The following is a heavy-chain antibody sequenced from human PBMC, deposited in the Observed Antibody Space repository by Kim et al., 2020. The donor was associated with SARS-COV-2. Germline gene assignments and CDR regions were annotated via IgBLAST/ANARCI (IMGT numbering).Heavy chain of an antibody. Sequence: KKYNADTGKSRFNSSRDNAKNTQYLQMNSLRAEDTAVYYCARSEHGGMDVWGQGTTVTVSS. CDR3: ARSEHGGMDV. V-gene: IGHV3-30*01. D-gene: IGHD1-1*01. CDR2: KK. J-gene: IGHJ6*02.